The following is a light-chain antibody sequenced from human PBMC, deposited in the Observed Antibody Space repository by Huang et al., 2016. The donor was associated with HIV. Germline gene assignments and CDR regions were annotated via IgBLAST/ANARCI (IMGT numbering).Light chain of an antibody. CDR2: EAS. V-gene: IGKV3-11*01. Sequence: EIVLTQSPATLSLSPGERATLSCRASQRVSSYLAWYQQNPGQAPRLLIYEASNRATGIPARFSGSGSGTDFTLTISSLEPEDFAVYYCQQRSNWPPTFGGGTKVEIK. CDR1: QRVSSY. CDR3: QQRSNWPPT. J-gene: IGKJ4*01.